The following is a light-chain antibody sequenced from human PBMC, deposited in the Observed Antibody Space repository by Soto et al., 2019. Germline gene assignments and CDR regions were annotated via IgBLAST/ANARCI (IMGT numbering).Light chain of an antibody. CDR2: DAS. Sequence: EIVLTQSPATLSLSPGERAPLSCRASQSVSSYLAWYQQRPGQAPRLLIYDASDRETGIPARFSGSGSGAGCTLPISSLEPEDVCVYYCQQRSNWMWTFGQGTKVDI. CDR3: QQRSNWMWT. J-gene: IGKJ1*01. CDR1: QSVSSY. V-gene: IGKV3-11*01.